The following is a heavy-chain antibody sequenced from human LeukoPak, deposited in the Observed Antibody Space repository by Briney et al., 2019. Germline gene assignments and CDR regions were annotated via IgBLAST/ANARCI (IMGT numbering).Heavy chain of an antibody. CDR2: IYYSGST. CDR3: ARESREVVRAIDY. CDR1: GGSISSSSYY. Sequence: PSETLSLTCTVSGGSISSSSYYWGWIRQPPGKGLEWIGYIYYSGSTYYNPSLKSRVTISVDTSKNQFSLKLSSVTAADTAVYYCARESREVVRAIDYWGQGTLVTVSS. V-gene: IGHV4-30-4*08. J-gene: IGHJ4*02. D-gene: IGHD4-23*01.